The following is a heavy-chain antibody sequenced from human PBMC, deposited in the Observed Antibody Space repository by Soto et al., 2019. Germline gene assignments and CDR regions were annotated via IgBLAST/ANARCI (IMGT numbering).Heavy chain of an antibody. J-gene: IGHJ6*02. CDR2: IIPIFGTA. D-gene: IGHD3-22*01. Sequence: GASVKVSCTASGGTFSSYAISWVRQAPGQGLEWMGGIIPIFGTANYAQKFQGRVTITADESTSTAYMELSSLRSEDTAVYYCARGQYYYDSSGYDYYGMDVWGQGTTVTVSS. V-gene: IGHV1-69*13. CDR1: GGTFSSYA. CDR3: ARGQYYYDSSGYDYYGMDV.